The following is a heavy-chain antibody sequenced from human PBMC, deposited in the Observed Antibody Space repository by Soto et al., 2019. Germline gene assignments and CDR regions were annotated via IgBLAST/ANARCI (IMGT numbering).Heavy chain of an antibody. J-gene: IGHJ4*02. CDR3: AKSVYNWNDGFFDY. D-gene: IGHD1-1*01. V-gene: IGHV3-30*18. CDR2: ISYDGNNK. CDR1: GFTFSTYG. Sequence: GGSLRLSYAASGFTFSTYGMHWVRQAPGKGLEWVAVISYDGNNKYYADSVKGRFTISRDNSKNTLYLQMSSLRAEDTAVYYCAKSVYNWNDGFFDYWGQGTLVTVSS.